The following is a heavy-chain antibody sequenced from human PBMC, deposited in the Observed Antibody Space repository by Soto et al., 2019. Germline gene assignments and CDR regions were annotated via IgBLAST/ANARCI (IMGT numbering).Heavy chain of an antibody. CDR2: LSGSGGTI. CDR3: AKDTYGALGDY. Sequence: EEQLLESGGGLVQPGGSLRLSCAASGFTFSTFAMSWVRQAPGKGLEWVSALSGSGGTIYYADSVKGRFTISRDNSKNTLYLQMNSLRVADTAVYYCAKDTYGALGDYWGQGTLVTVSS. CDR1: GFTFSTFA. J-gene: IGHJ4*02. V-gene: IGHV3-23*01. D-gene: IGHD4-17*01.